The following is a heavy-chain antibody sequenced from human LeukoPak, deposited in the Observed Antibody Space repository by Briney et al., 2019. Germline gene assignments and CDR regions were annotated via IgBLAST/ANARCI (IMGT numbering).Heavy chain of an antibody. D-gene: IGHD2-2*01. CDR1: GFTFSDYY. V-gene: IGHV3-11*04. Sequence: GGSLRLSCAASGFTFSDYYMSWIRQAPGKGLEWASYISSSGSTIYYADSVKGRFTISRDNAKNSLYLQMNSLRAEDTAVYYCARGRGLIVVVPAAKGENWFDPWGQGTLVTVSS. J-gene: IGHJ5*02. CDR3: ARGRGLIVVVPAAKGENWFDP. CDR2: ISSSGSTI.